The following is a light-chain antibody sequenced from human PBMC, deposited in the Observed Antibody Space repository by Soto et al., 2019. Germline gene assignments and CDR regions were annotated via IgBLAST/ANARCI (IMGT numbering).Light chain of an antibody. Sequence: DVQMTKSPSSLYASVGVTVTTTGRASQSISTYLTRYQQKPGKAPKLLIYAAYTLQSGVPSRFSGSGSGTDFTLTISSLQPEDFAAYYCQQSYDIPWTFGQGTKVDIK. CDR3: QQSYDIPWT. V-gene: IGKV1-39*01. CDR1: QSISTY. CDR2: AAY. J-gene: IGKJ1*01.